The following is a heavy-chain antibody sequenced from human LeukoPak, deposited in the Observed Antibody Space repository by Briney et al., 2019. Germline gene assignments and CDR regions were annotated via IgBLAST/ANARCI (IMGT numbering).Heavy chain of an antibody. CDR2: ISAYNGNT. J-gene: IGHJ4*02. CDR3: ARDQYVLRYFDFDY. D-gene: IGHD3-9*01. CDR1: GYTFTGYY. V-gene: IGHV1-18*04. Sequence: GASVKVSCKASGYTFTGYYMHWARQAPGQGLEWMGWISAYNGNTNYAQKLQGRVTMTTDTSTSTAYMELRSLRSDDTAVYYCARDQYVLRYFDFDYWGQGTLVTVSS.